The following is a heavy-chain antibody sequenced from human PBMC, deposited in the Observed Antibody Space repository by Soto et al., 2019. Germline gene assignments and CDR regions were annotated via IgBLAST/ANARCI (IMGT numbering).Heavy chain of an antibody. Sequence: PSETLSLTCTVSGGSVSSGSYYWSWIRQPPGKGLEWIGYIYYSGSTNYNPSLKSRVTISVDTSKNQFSLKLSSVTAADTAVYYCARDIENYYDSSGYYIWGQGTMVTVSS. J-gene: IGHJ3*02. CDR1: GGSVSSGSYY. D-gene: IGHD3-22*01. CDR2: IYYSGST. CDR3: ARDIENYYDSSGYYI. V-gene: IGHV4-61*01.